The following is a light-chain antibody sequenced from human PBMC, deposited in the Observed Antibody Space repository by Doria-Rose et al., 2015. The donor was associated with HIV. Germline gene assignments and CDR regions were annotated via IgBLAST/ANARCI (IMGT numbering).Light chain of an antibody. J-gene: IGKJ4*01. Sequence: TQSPAVLSMSPGERATLSCRASQSVSSYLAWYQQKPGQAPRLLMYDASNRATGIPARFSGSGSGTDFTLTISSLEPEDFAVYYCQQRSNWRLTGGGGKKVESK. CDR2: DAS. CDR1: QSVSSY. V-gene: IGKV3-11*01. CDR3: QQRSNWRLT.